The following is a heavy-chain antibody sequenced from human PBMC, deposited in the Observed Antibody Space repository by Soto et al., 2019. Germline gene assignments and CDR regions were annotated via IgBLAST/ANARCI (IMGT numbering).Heavy chain of an antibody. J-gene: IGHJ1*01. CDR2: SNHSGST. Sequence: QVQLQQWGAGLLKPSETLSLTCAVYGGSFSGYYWSWIRQPPGKGLEWIGESNHSGSTNYNPSLKRRVTISVDTSKHQFSLKLSSVTAADTAVYYCARGVPVVVARHVYFQHWGQGTLVSVSS. CDR1: GGSFSGYY. D-gene: IGHD2-15*01. CDR3: ARGVPVVVARHVYFQH. V-gene: IGHV4-34*01.